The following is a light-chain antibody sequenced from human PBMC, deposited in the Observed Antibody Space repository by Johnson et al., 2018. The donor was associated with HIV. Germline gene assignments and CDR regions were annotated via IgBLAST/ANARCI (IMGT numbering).Light chain of an antibody. J-gene: IGLJ1*01. CDR2: DNN. V-gene: IGLV1-51*01. Sequence: QSVLTQPPSVSAAPGQKVTISCSGSSSNIGNNYVSWYQQLPGTAPKLLIYDNNKRPSGIPDRFSGSKSVTSATLGITGLQTGDEADYYCATCDCSLSAGGVFGTGTKVTVL. CDR1: SSNIGNNY. CDR3: ATCDCSLSAGGV.